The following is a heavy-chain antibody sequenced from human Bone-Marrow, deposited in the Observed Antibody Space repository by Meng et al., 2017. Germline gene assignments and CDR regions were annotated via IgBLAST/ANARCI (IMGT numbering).Heavy chain of an antibody. CDR3: ARAAYDIWSGYAP. Sequence: QVQLQGSGPGLVKPSGTLPLTCAVSGASISSSHWWGWVRQPPGKGLEWIGEIYHDGSTNYTPSLKSRVTISVDKSKNQFSLKLSSVTAADTAVYYCARAAYDIWSGYAPWGQGSLVTVSS. V-gene: IGHV4-4*02. J-gene: IGHJ5*02. D-gene: IGHD3-3*01. CDR1: GASISSSHW. CDR2: IYHDGST.